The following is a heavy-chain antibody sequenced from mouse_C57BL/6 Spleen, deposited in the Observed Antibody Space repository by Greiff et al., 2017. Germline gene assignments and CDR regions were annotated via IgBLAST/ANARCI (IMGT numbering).Heavy chain of an antibody. J-gene: IGHJ1*03. D-gene: IGHD1-1*01. Sequence: QVHVKQSGAELVKPGASVKISCKASGYAFSSYWMNWVKQRPGKGLEWIGQIYPGDGDTNYNGKFKGKATLTADKSSSTAYMQLSSLTSEDSAVYFCARGGGSSYYWYCDVWGTGTTVTVSS. V-gene: IGHV1-80*01. CDR3: ARGGGSSYYWYCDV. CDR2: IYPGDGDT. CDR1: GYAFSSYW.